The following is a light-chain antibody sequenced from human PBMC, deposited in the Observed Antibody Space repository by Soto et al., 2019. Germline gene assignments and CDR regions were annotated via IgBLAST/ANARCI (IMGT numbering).Light chain of an antibody. V-gene: IGLV1-44*01. Sequence: QSVLTQPPSASRTPGQRVTIPCSGSSSDIGSNSVNWYQQLPGAAPRLLIYANDHRPSGVPDRFSASKSGTSASLAISGVPSEDEAFYYCATWSDSLKGWVFGGGTKVTVL. CDR3: ATWSDSLKGWV. CDR1: SSDIGSNS. J-gene: IGLJ3*02. CDR2: AND.